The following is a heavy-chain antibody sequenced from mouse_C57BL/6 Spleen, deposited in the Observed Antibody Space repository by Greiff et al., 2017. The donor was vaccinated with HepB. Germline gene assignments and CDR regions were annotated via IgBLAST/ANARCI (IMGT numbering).Heavy chain of an antibody. CDR3: ARGGNYDYYAMGY. V-gene: IGHV1-80*01. CDR2: IYPGDGDT. Sequence: QVQLQQSGAELVKPGASVKISCKASGYAFSSYWMNWVKQRPGKGLEWIGQIYPGDGDTNYNGKFKGKATLTADKSSSTAYMQRSSLTSENSAVYFCARGGNYDYYAMGYWGQGTSVTVSS. J-gene: IGHJ4*01. D-gene: IGHD2-1*01. CDR1: GYAFSSYW.